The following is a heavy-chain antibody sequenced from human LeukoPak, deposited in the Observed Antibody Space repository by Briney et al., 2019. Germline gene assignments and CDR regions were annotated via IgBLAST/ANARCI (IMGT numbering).Heavy chain of an antibody. CDR2: IYYSGST. D-gene: IGHD6-19*01. Sequence: PSETLSLTCTVSGGSISSGDYYWSWSRQPPGKGLEWIGYIYYSGSTYYNPSLKSRVTISVDTSKNQFSLKLSSVTAADTAVYYCARESSVAGTQLYFDYWGQGTLVTVSS. V-gene: IGHV4-30-4*01. CDR1: GGSISSGDYY. CDR3: ARESSVAGTQLYFDY. J-gene: IGHJ4*02.